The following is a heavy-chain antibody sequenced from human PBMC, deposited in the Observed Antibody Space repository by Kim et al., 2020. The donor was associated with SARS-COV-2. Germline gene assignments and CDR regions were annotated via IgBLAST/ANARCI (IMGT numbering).Heavy chain of an antibody. V-gene: IGHV4-34*01. CDR2: INHSGST. CDR1: GGSFSGYY. CDR3: ARGCVDQRRHWFDP. D-gene: IGHD2-2*01. Sequence: SETLSLTCAVYGGSFSGYYWSWIRQPPGKGLEWIGEINHSGSTNYNPSLKSRVTISVDTSKNQFSLKLSSVTAEDTAVYYCARGCVDQRRHWFDPWGQGTLVTVSS. J-gene: IGHJ5*02.